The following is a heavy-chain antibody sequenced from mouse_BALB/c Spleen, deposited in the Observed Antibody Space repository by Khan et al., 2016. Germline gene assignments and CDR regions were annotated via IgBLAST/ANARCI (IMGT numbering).Heavy chain of an antibody. CDR3: AGDSYYFDY. V-gene: IGHV3-6*02. J-gene: IGHJ2*01. CDR2: ISYDGSN. Sequence: EVQLQESGPGLVKPSQSLSLTCSVTGYSITSGYYWNWIRQFPGNKLEWMGYISYDGSNNYNPSLKNRISITRDPSKNQFFLKLNSVTTEDTATYYCAGDSYYFDYWGQGTTLTVSS. CDR1: GYSITSGYY.